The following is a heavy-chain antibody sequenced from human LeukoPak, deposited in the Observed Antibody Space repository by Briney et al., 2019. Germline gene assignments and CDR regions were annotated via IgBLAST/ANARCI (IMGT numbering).Heavy chain of an antibody. Sequence: GRSLRLSCAASGFTFSSYAMHWVRQAPGKGREWGAVISYDGTTKYYAYSVNARFTISRDNSKNTLYLQMNSLRAEDTAVYYCARDLGYYDSSGYCDYWGQGTLVTVSS. V-gene: IGHV3-30-3*01. CDR2: ISYDGTTK. CDR3: ARDLGYYDSSGYCDY. J-gene: IGHJ4*02. D-gene: IGHD3-22*01. CDR1: GFTFSSYA.